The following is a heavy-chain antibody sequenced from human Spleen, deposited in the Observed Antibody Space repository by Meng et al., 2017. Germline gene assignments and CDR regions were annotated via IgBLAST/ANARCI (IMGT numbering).Heavy chain of an antibody. CDR1: GFSFTDAW. CDR2: IKSNSDGGKT. D-gene: IGHD6-13*01. J-gene: IGHJ4*02. CDR3: ATGAAAADH. V-gene: IGHV3-15*01. Sequence: VQLVEWGGGLGKPGGSLRLSCVASGFSFTDAWMSWVRQAPGKGLEWVGRIKSNSDGGKTDYAAPVKGRFTISRDDSKNTLYLQMNSLITEDTAVYFCATGAAAADHWGQGTLVTVSS.